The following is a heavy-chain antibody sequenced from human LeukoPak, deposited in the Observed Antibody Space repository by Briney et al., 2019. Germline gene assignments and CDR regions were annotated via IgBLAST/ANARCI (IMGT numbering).Heavy chain of an antibody. D-gene: IGHD3-22*01. V-gene: IGHV5-51*01. CDR3: ARHLDYYDSSGYHDYFDY. Sequence: GEALKISCKGSAYSFTSYWIGWVRQMPGRGLEWMGIIYPGDSDTRYSPSFQGQVTISADKSISTAYLQWSSLKASDNAMYYCARHLDYYDSSGYHDYFDYWGQGTLVTVSS. CDR2: IYPGDSDT. CDR1: AYSFTSYW. J-gene: IGHJ4*02.